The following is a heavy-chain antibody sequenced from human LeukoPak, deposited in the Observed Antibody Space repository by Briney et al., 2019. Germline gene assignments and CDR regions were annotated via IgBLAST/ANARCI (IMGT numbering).Heavy chain of an antibody. CDR1: GYTFTSYG. Sequence: ASVKVSCKASGYTFTSYGISWVRQAPGQGLEWMGWISAYNGNTNYAQKLQGRVTMTTDTSTSTAYMELRSLRSDDTAVYYCARDPRIAAAGTFNYWSQGTLVTVSS. V-gene: IGHV1-18*01. CDR2: ISAYNGNT. CDR3: ARDPRIAAAGTFNY. J-gene: IGHJ4*02. D-gene: IGHD6-13*01.